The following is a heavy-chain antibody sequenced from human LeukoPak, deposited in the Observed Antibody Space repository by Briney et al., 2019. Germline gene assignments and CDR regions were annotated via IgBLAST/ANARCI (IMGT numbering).Heavy chain of an antibody. J-gene: IGHJ4*02. D-gene: IGHD2-15*01. CDR1: GFRFSSYW. Sequence: LAGGSLRLSCAASGFRFSSYWMSWVRQAPGKGLEWVANIKQDGSEKYYVDSVKGRFTISRDNAKNSLYLQMNSLRAEDTAVYYCARDYRYCSGGSCYSRYFDYWGQGTLVTVSS. CDR2: IKQDGSEK. CDR3: ARDYRYCSGGSCYSRYFDY. V-gene: IGHV3-7*01.